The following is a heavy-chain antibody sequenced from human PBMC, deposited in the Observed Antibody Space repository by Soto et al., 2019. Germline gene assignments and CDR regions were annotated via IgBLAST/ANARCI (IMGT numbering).Heavy chain of an antibody. D-gene: IGHD6-19*01. J-gene: IGHJ4*02. CDR3: AGSSGWYSFAYYFDY. CDR1: GFTFSSYG. Sequence: GGSLRLSCAASGFTFSSYGMHWVRQAPGKGLEWVAVIWYDGSNKYYADSVKVRFTISRDNSKNTLYLQMNSLRAEDTAVYYCAGSSGWYSFAYYFDYWGQGTLVTVSS. CDR2: IWYDGSNK. V-gene: IGHV3-33*01.